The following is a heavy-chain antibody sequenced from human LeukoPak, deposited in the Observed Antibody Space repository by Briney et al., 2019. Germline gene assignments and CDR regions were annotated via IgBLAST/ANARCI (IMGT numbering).Heavy chain of an antibody. CDR1: GGSISSGDYY. CDR2: IYYSGST. CDR3: ARESPYYDILTGYYHAFDI. V-gene: IGHV4-30-4*01. J-gene: IGHJ3*02. Sequence: SETLSLTCTVSGGSISSGDYYWSWIRQPPGKGLEWIGYIYYSGSTYYNPSLKSRVTISVDTSKNQFSLKLSSVTAADTAVYYCARESPYYDILTGYYHAFDIWGQGTMVTVSS. D-gene: IGHD3-9*01.